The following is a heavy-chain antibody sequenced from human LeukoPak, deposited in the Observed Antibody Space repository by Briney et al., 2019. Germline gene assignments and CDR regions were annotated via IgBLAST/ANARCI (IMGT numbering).Heavy chain of an antibody. CDR3: ARDAAPNSSSRSAGPFDY. J-gene: IGHJ4*02. CDR1: GGTFSSYA. D-gene: IGHD6-13*01. CDR2: IIPILGIA. V-gene: IGHV1-69*04. Sequence: SVKVSCKASGGTFSSYAISWVRQAPGQGLEWMGRIIPILGIANYAQKFQGRVTITADKSTSTAYMELSSLRSEDTAVYYCARDAAPNSSSRSAGPFDYWGQGTLVTVSS.